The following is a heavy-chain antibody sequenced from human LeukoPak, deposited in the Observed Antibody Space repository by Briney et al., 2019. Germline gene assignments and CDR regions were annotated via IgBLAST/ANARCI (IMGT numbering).Heavy chain of an antibody. CDR1: GGSISSYY. CDR3: ARESLESSLHY. V-gene: IGHV4-59*01. Sequence: KPSETLSLTCTVSGGSISSYYWSWIRQPPGKGLEWIGYIYYSGSTNYNPSLKSRVTISLDTSKNQFSLRPSSVTAADTAVYYCARESLESSLHYWGQGTLVTVSS. J-gene: IGHJ4*02. D-gene: IGHD3-3*01. CDR2: IYYSGST.